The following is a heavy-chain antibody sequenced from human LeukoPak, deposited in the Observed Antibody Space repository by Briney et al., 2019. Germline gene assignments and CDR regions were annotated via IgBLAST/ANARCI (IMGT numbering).Heavy chain of an antibody. J-gene: IGHJ4*02. CDR2: IIPILGIA. V-gene: IGHV1-69*04. CDR1: GDTFSSYA. D-gene: IGHD6-19*01. CDR3: APSAAVAGTGN. Sequence: GASVKVSCKASGDTFSSYAISWVRQAPGQGLEWMGRIIPILGIANYAQKFQGRVTITADKSTSTAYMELSSLRSEDTAVYYCAPSAAVAGTGNWGQGTLVTVSS.